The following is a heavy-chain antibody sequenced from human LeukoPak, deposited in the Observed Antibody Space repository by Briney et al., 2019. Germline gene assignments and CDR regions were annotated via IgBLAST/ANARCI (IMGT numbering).Heavy chain of an antibody. D-gene: IGHD3-16*01. CDR2: IYYSGST. CDR1: GGPISSDY. CDR3: AREGTLGGFDY. Sequence: SETLSLTCTVSGGPISSDYWSWIRQPPGKGLEWIGYIYYSGSTNYNPSLKSRVTISVDTSKNQFSLKLSSVTAADTAVYYCAREGTLGGFDYWGQGTLVTVSS. J-gene: IGHJ4*02. V-gene: IGHV4-59*01.